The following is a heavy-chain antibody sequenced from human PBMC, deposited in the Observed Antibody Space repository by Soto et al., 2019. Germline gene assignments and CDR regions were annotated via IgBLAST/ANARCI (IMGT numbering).Heavy chain of an antibody. J-gene: IGHJ4*02. CDR2: IFSGGST. CDR1: GFTVSDDY. V-gene: IGHV3-53*01. D-gene: IGHD2-8*01. CDR3: ARVGSRSLTKY. Sequence: EVPLVESGGGLIQPGGSLRLSCAASGFTVSDDYMSWVRQAPGKGLEWVSVIFSGGSTFYADSVKGRFTTSRDNSKNTVFLQMNSLRADDTAVYYCARVGSRSLTKYWGQGTLVTVSA.